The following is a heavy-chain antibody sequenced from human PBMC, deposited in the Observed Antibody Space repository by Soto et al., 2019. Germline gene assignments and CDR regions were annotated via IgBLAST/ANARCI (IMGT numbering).Heavy chain of an antibody. Sequence: ASVKVSCKASGYTFTSYDINWVRKATGQGLEWMGWMNPNSGNTDYAQKFQGRVTMTRNTSISTAYKELRSLRSEDTAVYYGARGYYYDRSGYFYAFDIWGQGTMVTVSS. J-gene: IGHJ3*02. CDR1: GYTFTSYD. CDR3: ARGYYYDRSGYFYAFDI. D-gene: IGHD3-22*01. V-gene: IGHV1-8*01. CDR2: MNPNSGNT.